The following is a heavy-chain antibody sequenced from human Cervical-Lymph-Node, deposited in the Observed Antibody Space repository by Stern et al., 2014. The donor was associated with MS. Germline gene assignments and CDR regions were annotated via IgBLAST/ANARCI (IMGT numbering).Heavy chain of an antibody. D-gene: IGHD6-19*01. CDR1: GSTFSTSW. J-gene: IGHJ5*01. Sequence: EVQLVESGGGLVQPGGSQRLSCVASGSTFSTSWMSWVRQAPGKGLEWVANIKRDGSETYYLDSVKGLFTISRDNAKSSLYLEMNSLRAEDTAVYYCTRFLQSGWSDLFDSWGRGTLVTVSS. V-gene: IGHV3-7*01. CDR3: TRFLQSGWSDLFDS. CDR2: IKRDGSET.